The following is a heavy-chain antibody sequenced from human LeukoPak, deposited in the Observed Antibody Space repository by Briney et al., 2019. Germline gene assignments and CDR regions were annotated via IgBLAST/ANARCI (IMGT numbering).Heavy chain of an antibody. CDR2: INPSGGST. CDR3: ARSPHILTGEKFEY. Sequence: ASVRVSCKASGYTFTSYYMHWVRQAPGQGLEWMGIINPSGGSTSYAQKFQGRVTMTRDMSTSTVYMELSSLRSDDTAVYYCARSPHILTGEKFEYWGQGTRVTVSS. D-gene: IGHD3-9*01. V-gene: IGHV1-46*01. CDR1: GYTFTSYY. J-gene: IGHJ4*02.